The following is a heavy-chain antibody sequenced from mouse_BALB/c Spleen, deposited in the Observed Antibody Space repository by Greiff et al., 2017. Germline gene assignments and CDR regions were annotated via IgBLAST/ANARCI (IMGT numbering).Heavy chain of an antibody. J-gene: IGHJ2*01. CDR2: IDPETGGT. CDR1: GYTFTDYE. V-gene: IGHV1-15*01. CDR3: ASRDGPYYFDY. Sequence: VKLQESGAELVRPGASVTLSCKASGYTFTDYEMHWVKQTPVHGLEWIGAIDPETGGTAYNQKFKGKATLTVDKSSSTAYMHLNSLTSEDSAVYYCASRDGPYYFDYWGQGTTLTVSS. D-gene: IGHD1-2*01.